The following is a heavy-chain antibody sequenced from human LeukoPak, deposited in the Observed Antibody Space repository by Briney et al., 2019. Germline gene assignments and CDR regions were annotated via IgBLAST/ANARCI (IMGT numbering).Heavy chain of an antibody. CDR3: AKALAGAAARNFDY. D-gene: IGHD6-13*01. CDR1: GFTFSSYA. CDR2: ISGSGGST. J-gene: IGHJ4*02. V-gene: IGHV3-23*01. Sequence: GGSLRLSCAASGFTFSSYAMSWVRQAPGKGLEWVSGISGSGGSTYYADSVKGRFTISRDNSKNALYLQMNSLRAEDTAIYYCAKALAGAAARNFDYWGQGTLVTVSS.